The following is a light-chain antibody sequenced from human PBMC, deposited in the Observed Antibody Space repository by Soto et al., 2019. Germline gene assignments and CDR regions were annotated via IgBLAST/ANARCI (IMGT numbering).Light chain of an antibody. CDR2: DVS. J-gene: IGLJ1*01. V-gene: IGLV2-14*01. CDR3: SSYTTGGSYV. Sequence: QSALTQPASVSGSPGLSIAISCTGTSRDVGGYNSVSWYQQQPGKVPKLMIYDVSNRPSGVSNRFSGSKSGNTASLTISGLQAEDEGDYYCSSYTTGGSYVFGTGTKATVL. CDR1: SRDVGGYNS.